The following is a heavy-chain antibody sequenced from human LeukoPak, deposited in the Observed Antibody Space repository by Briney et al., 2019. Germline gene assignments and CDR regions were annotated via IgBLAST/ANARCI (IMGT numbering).Heavy chain of an antibody. V-gene: IGHV3-7*01. D-gene: IGHD3-3*01. J-gene: IGHJ4*02. CDR1: GFTFSSDW. CDR2: IKQDGGEK. CDR3: ARVSAEWLLSY. Sequence: GGSLRLSCAASGFTFSSDWMAWVRQAPGKGLEWVANIKQDGGEKFYLDSVKGRFTISRDNSRNSLYLQMDSLRAEDTAVYYCARVSAEWLLSYWGQGTLVTVSS.